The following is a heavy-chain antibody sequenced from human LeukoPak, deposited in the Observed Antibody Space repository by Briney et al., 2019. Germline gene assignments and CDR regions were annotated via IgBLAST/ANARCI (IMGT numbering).Heavy chain of an antibody. J-gene: IGHJ6*03. Sequence: GGSLRLSCAASGFTFSRYSMNWVRQAPGKGLEWVSSISIGNTYIYYADSVKGRFTISRDNAKNSLYLQMNSLRAEDTAVYYCARCPPIVPAASVNYYYYMDVWGKGTTVTVSS. V-gene: IGHV3-21*01. CDR2: ISIGNTYI. D-gene: IGHD2-2*01. CDR3: ARCPPIVPAASVNYYYYMDV. CDR1: GFTFSRYS.